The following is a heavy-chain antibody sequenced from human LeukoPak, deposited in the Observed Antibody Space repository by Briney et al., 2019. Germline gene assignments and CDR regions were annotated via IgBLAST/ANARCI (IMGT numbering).Heavy chain of an antibody. Sequence: ASVKVSCKASGGTFSSYAISGVRQAPGQGLEWMGGIIPIFGTANYAQKFQGRVTITADESTSTAYMELSSLRSEDTAVYYCARAKTVLRYFDWLFPDYWGQGTLVTVSS. CDR1: GGTFSSYA. CDR3: ARAKTVLRYFDWLFPDY. D-gene: IGHD3-9*01. V-gene: IGHV1-69*13. J-gene: IGHJ4*02. CDR2: IIPIFGTA.